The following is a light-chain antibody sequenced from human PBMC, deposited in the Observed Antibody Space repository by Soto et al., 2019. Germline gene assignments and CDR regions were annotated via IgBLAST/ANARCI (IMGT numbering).Light chain of an antibody. CDR3: QQCGSSPWT. Sequence: EIVMTQSPGTLCLSPGERATLPCRASQSVSSYYLAWYQQKPGQAPRLLIYAASSRATGIPDRFSGGGSGTDFTLTISRLEPEDFAVYYCQQCGSSPWTFGQGTKVDI. CDR2: AAS. CDR1: QSVSSYY. V-gene: IGKV3-20*01. J-gene: IGKJ1*01.